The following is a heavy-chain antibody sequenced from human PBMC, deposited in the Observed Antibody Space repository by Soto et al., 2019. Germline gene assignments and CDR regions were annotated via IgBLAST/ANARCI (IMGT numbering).Heavy chain of an antibody. CDR2: ISTYNANT. V-gene: IGHV1-18*01. J-gene: IGHJ1*01. Sequence: SVKVSGNASGYIFSNYGISWVRQAPGQALEWMGWISTYNANTYYAQKFQGRVTMTKDTSTSTAYMELRSLRSDDTAVFYCARERDGSSWSSAESLQYWGQGTLVTV. CDR1: GYIFSNYG. D-gene: IGHD6-13*01. CDR3: ARERDGSSWSSAESLQY.